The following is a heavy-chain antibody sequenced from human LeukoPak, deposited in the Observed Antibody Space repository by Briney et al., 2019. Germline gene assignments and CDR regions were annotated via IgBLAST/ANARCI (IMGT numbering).Heavy chain of an antibody. V-gene: IGHV3-21*01. CDR1: GFTFSSYS. J-gene: IGHJ5*02. CDR2: ISSSSSYI. CDR3: ARDYCSSTSCYADWFDP. D-gene: IGHD2-2*01. Sequence: GGSLRLSCAASGFTFSSYSMNWVRQAPGKGLEWVLSISSSSSYIYYADSVKGRFTISRDNAKNSLYLQMNSLRAEDTAVYYCARDYCSSTSCYADWFDPWGQGTLVTVSS.